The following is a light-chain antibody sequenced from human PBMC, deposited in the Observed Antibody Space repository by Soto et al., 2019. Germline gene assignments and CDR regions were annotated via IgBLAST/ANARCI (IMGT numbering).Light chain of an antibody. V-gene: IGKV3-11*01. CDR1: QSVSRY. J-gene: IGKJ1*01. CDR3: QQRGNWPWT. CDR2: DVS. Sequence: EIVLTQSPATLSLSPGERATLSCRASQSVSRYLAWFQQKPCQAPRLLIYDVSNRATGIPARFSGSGFETGFTLTIISLESEDFAVYYCQQRGNWPWTFGQGTKVEIK.